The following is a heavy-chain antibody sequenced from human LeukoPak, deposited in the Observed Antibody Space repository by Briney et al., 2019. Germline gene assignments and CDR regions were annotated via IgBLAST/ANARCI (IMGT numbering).Heavy chain of an antibody. J-gene: IGHJ4*02. D-gene: IGHD3-16*02. CDR1: GYTFTGYY. Sequence: ASVKVSCKASGYTFTGYYMHWVRQAPGQGLEWMGWINPNSGGTNYAQKFQGRVTMTRDTSISTAYMELSRLRSDDTAVYYCARVYYDYVWGSYRPEYYFDYWGQGTLVTVSS. CDR3: ARVYYDYVWGSYRPEYYFDY. V-gene: IGHV1-2*02. CDR2: INPNSGGT.